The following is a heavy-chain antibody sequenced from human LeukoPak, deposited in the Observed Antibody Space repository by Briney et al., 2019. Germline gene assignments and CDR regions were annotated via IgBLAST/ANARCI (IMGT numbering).Heavy chain of an antibody. J-gene: IGHJ4*02. D-gene: IGHD2-15*01. CDR2: IWYDGSNK. Sequence: PGRSLRLSCAASGFTFSSYGMHWVRQAPGKGLEWVAVIWYDGSNKYYADYVKGRFTISRDNYKNTHYLQMNSLRAEDTAVYYCARDGGGYCSGGSCYFPAPFDYWGRGTLVSV. V-gene: IGHV3-33*01. CDR3: ARDGGGYCSGGSCYFPAPFDY. CDR1: GFTFSSYG.